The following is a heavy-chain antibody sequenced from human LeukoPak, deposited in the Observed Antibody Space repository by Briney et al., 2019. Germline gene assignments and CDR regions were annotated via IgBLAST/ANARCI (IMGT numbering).Heavy chain of an antibody. CDR2: VNPNSGDT. J-gene: IGHJ5*02. D-gene: IGHD2-8*01. CDR3: ARVSMGALFNWFDP. Sequence: ASVKVSCKASGYTFTGYYLHWVRQAPGQGLEWMGCVNPNSGDTNYAQKFQGSVTMTRDTSISTVYMELSRLRSDDTAVYYCARVSMGALFNWFDPWGQGTLVTVSS. V-gene: IGHV1-2*02. CDR1: GYTFTGYY.